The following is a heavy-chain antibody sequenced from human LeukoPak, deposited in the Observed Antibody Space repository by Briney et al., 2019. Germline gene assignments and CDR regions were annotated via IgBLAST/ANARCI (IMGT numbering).Heavy chain of an antibody. J-gene: IGHJ4*02. CDR1: GGSISSDSYY. D-gene: IGHD6-13*01. CDR2: IYYSGNT. Sequence: PSETLSLTCTVSGGSISSDSYYWGWIRQPPGKGLEWIGSIYYSGNTYYNPSLKSRVTVSVDTSKNQFSLKLSSVTAADTAVYYCARPTAGGYFDYWGQGTLVTVSS. CDR3: ARPTAGGYFDY. V-gene: IGHV4-39*07.